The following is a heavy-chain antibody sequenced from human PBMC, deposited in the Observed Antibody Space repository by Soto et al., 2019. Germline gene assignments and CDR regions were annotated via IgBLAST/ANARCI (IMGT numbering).Heavy chain of an antibody. CDR1: GERVSSNSAA. CDR2: TYYRSKWYN. CDR3: AREDDAFDI. V-gene: IGHV6-1*01. J-gene: IGHJ3*02. Sequence: SQTHTLTCDSSGERVSSNSAAWNWFRPSPSRGLEWLGRTYYRSKWYNDYAVSVKSRITINPDTSKNQFSLQLNSVTPVDTAVYYCAREDDAFDIWGQGTMVTVSS.